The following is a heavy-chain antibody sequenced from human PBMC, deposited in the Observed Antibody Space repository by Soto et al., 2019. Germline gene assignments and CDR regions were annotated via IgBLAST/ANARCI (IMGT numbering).Heavy chain of an antibody. CDR2: ICYSGSS. V-gene: IGHV4-31*03. J-gene: IGHJ3*02. Sequence: SETLSLTCTVSGGSISSGGYYWLWLRQHPGKGREWGRYICYSGSSYSNTSLKSRVTISVDTSKNQFSLKLTSVTAADTAVYYCARVGISSSEAFDIWGQGTMVTVSS. CDR1: GGSISSGGYY. CDR3: ARVGISSSEAFDI. D-gene: IGHD6-6*01.